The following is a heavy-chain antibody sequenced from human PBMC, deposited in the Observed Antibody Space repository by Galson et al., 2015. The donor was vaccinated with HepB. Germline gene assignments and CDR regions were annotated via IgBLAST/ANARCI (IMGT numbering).Heavy chain of an antibody. CDR1: GFTFSGYW. Sequence: SLRLSCAASGFTFSGYWMSWVRQAPGMGLEWVANIKQDGSAMFYVDSVKGRFTISRDNAKNSLYLQMNSLRAEDMAVYYCARGRGSYGFWYFDLWGRGTLVTVSS. J-gene: IGHJ2*01. D-gene: IGHD1-26*01. CDR3: ARGRGSYGFWYFDL. CDR2: IKQDGSAM. V-gene: IGHV3-7*03.